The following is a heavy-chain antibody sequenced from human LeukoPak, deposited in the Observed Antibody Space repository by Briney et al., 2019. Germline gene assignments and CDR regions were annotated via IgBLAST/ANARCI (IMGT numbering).Heavy chain of an antibody. CDR2: MYHSGST. D-gene: IGHD1-26*01. V-gene: IGHV4-38-2*02. Sequence: SETLSLTCTVSGYSISSAHYWGWIRQPPGKGLEWIGSMYHSGSTYHNLFLKSRVTISVDTSKNQFSLKLSSVTAADTAVYYCARTTSGSYYRGFDYWGQGTLVTVSS. J-gene: IGHJ4*02. CDR3: ARTTSGSYYRGFDY. CDR1: GYSISSAHY.